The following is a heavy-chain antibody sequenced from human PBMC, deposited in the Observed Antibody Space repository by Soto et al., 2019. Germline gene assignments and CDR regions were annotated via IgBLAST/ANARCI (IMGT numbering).Heavy chain of an antibody. D-gene: IGHD4-17*01. CDR3: SFYFNGCYGDPNWFAL. V-gene: IGHV4-59*01. CDR2: IYYSGSS. CDR1: GGSISSYY. Sequence: SETLSLTCTVSGGSISSYYWSWIRQPPGKGLEWIGYIYYSGSSNYNPSLKSRVTISLDTSKNHFSLILSSVTAAATAVYFCSFYFNGCYGDPNWFALSGQRTLVTVSS. J-gene: IGHJ5*02.